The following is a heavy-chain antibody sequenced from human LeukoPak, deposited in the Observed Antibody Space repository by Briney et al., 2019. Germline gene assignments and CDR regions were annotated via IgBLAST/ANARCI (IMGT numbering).Heavy chain of an antibody. D-gene: IGHD3-10*01. CDR2: IYYSGST. J-gene: IGHJ4*02. CDR1: GGSISSYY. CDR3: ARVNTMVRGAQLNFFDY. Sequence: SETLSLTCTVSGGSISSYYWSWIRQPPGKGLEWIGYIYYSGSTNYNPSLKSRVTISVDTSKNQFSLKLSSVTAADTAMYYCARVNTMVRGAQLNFFDYWGQGSLVTVSS. V-gene: IGHV4-59*01.